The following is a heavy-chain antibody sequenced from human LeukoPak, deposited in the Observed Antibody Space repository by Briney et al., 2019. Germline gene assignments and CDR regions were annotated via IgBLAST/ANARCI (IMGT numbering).Heavy chain of an antibody. CDR1: GGSISSYY. V-gene: IGHV4-59*01. CDR2: IYYSGST. CDR3: ARVIWFGEVYSYYYYMDV. Sequence: PSETLSLTCTVSGGSISSYYWSWIRQPPGKGLEWIGYIYYSGSTNYNPSLKSRVTISVDTSKNQFSLKLSSVTAADTAVYYCARVIWFGEVYSYYYYMDVWGKGTTVTVSS. J-gene: IGHJ6*03. D-gene: IGHD3-10*01.